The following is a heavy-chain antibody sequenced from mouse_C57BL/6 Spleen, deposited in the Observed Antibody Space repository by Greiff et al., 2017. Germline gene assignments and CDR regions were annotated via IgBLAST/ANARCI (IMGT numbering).Heavy chain of an antibody. V-gene: IGHV1-62-2*01. D-gene: IGHD2-14*01. CDR1: GYTFTEYT. Sequence: QVQLQPSGAELVKPGASVQLSCKASGYTFTEYTIHWVKQRSGQGLEWIGWFYPGSGSIKYNEKFKDKATLTADKSSSTVSMELSRLTSEDSSFCFCDRHGPYGNDLDYWGQGTILTVSS. CDR2: FYPGSGSI. CDR3: DRHGPYGNDLDY. J-gene: IGHJ2*01.